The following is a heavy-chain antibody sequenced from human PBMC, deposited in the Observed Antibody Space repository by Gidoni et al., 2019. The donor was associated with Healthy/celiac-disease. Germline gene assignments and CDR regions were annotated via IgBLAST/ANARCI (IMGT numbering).Heavy chain of an antibody. J-gene: IGHJ6*02. V-gene: IGHV3-72*01. CDR1: GFTFSDHY. CDR2: TRNKANSYTT. CDR3: ARESSYYYYGMDV. Sequence: EVQLVESGGGLVQPGGSLRLSCAASGFTFSDHYMDWVRQAPGKGLEWVGRTRNKANSYTTEYAASVKGRFTISRDDSKNSLYLQMNSLKTEDTAVYYCARESSYYYYGMDVWGQGTTVTVSS.